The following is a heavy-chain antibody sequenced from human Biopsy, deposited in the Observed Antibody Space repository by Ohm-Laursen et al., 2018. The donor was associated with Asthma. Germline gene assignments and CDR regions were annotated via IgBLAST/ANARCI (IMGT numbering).Heavy chain of an antibody. Sequence: GSLRLSCTASGFTFSSYAMSWVRQAPGKGLEWVSVIYSGGTSHTADSVRGRFTISRDFSKNTLHLQMHSLRDEDTAVYYCARGDSSGWSHYYFDYWGQGTLVTVSS. CDR1: GFTFSSYA. J-gene: IGHJ4*02. V-gene: IGHV3-23*03. D-gene: IGHD6-19*01. CDR3: ARGDSSGWSHYYFDY. CDR2: IYSGGTS.